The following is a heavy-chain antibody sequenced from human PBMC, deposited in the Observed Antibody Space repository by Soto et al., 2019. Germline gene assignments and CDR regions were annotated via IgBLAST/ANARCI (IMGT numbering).Heavy chain of an antibody. Sequence: QVQLVQSGAEVKKPGSSVKVSCTASGGTFNSYNINWVRQAPGRGLEWVGRVNPIVGMSNSALKFQGRVTITADKSTSTAFMYLTSLKSDDTAVYYCATSYGSGSTHFDSWGQGNLVTVS. D-gene: IGHD3-10*01. CDR2: VNPIVGMS. CDR1: GGTFNSYN. V-gene: IGHV1-69*02. CDR3: ATSYGSGSTHFDS. J-gene: IGHJ4*02.